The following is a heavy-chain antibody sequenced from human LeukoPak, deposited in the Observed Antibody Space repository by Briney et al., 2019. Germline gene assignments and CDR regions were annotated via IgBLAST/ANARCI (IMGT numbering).Heavy chain of an antibody. CDR2: IYYSGST. J-gene: IGHJ3*02. CDR3: ARDQYPGLYDAFDI. V-gene: IGHV4-59*01. D-gene: IGHD2/OR15-2a*01. Sequence: SETLSLTCTVSGGSISSYYWSWIRQPPGKGLEWIGYIYYSGSTNYNPSLKSRVTISVDTSKNQFSLKLSSVTAADTAVYYCARDQYPGLYDAFDIWGQGTMVTVSS. CDR1: GGSISSYY.